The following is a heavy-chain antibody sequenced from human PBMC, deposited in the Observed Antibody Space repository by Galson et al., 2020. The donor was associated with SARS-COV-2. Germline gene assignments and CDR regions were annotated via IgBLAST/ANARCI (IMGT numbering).Heavy chain of an antibody. D-gene: IGHD3-10*01. Sequence: GESLKISCAASGFTFSSYGMYWVRQAPGKGLEWVAVISYDGSNKYYADSVKGRFTISRDNSKNTLYLQMNSLRAEDTAVYYCASSLLWFGEPLSDWGQGTLVTVSS. V-gene: IGHV3-30*03. CDR2: ISYDGSNK. CDR3: ASSLLWFGEPLSD. CDR1: GFTFSSYG. J-gene: IGHJ4*02.